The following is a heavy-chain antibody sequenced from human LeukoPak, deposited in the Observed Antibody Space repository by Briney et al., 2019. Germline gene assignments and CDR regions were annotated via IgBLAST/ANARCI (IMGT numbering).Heavy chain of an antibody. Sequence: ASVKVSCKASGYTFTGYYMHWVRQAPGQGLEWMGWINPDSGGTHYAQKFQGRVTVTRDTSISTAYLELSSLESDDTALYYCAKTGGDYTNAWYGYYFDSWGQGTLVTVSS. D-gene: IGHD6-19*01. J-gene: IGHJ4*02. CDR3: AKTGGDYTNAWYGYYFDS. V-gene: IGHV1-2*02. CDR1: GYTFTGYY. CDR2: INPDSGGT.